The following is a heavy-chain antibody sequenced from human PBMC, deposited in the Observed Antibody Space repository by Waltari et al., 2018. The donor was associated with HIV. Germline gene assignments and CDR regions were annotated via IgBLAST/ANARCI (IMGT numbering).Heavy chain of an antibody. CDR2: IHHSGKR. D-gene: IGHD6-19*01. CDR1: GVSASGSNW. J-gene: IGHJ4*02. CDR3: ARVDRNAWYKYFVF. Sequence: QVPLQELGPGLVKPSGTLSTTCLVPGVSASGSNWGGWTRKSAGKRLEWSREIHHSGKRNVHPSLKRRITMSLDPSKNQFSLNLLSMTAADTAVYYCARVDRNAWYKYFVFWGQGLLVTVSS. V-gene: IGHV4-4*02.